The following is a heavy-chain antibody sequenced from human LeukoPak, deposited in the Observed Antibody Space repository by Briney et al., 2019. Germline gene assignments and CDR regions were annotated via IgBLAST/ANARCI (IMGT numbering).Heavy chain of an antibody. CDR2: INQDGSDK. CDR1: GFTFSAYW. J-gene: IGHJ4*02. Sequence: PGGSLRLSCVASGFTFSAYWMTWVCQAPGKGLEWVANINQDGSDKYYVDSVKGRFTISRDNAKNSAYLQMKSLRAEDAAVYYCARGYPNDYWGQGTVVTVSA. V-gene: IGHV3-7*01. CDR3: ARGYPNDY. D-gene: IGHD2-2*02.